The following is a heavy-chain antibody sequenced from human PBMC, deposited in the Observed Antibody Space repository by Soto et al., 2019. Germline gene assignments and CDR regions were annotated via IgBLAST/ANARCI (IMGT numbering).Heavy chain of an antibody. CDR1: GFSLSTSGVG. V-gene: IGHV2-5*02. Sequence: SGPTLVNPTQTLTLTCTFSGFSLSTSGVGVGWIRQPPGKALEWLALIYWDDDKRYSPSLKSRLTITKDTSKNQVVLTMTNMEPVDTATYYCAHRRGGYCSGGSCDEFDYWGQGTLVTVSS. CDR2: IYWDDDK. D-gene: IGHD2-15*01. J-gene: IGHJ4*02. CDR3: AHRRGGYCSGGSCDEFDY.